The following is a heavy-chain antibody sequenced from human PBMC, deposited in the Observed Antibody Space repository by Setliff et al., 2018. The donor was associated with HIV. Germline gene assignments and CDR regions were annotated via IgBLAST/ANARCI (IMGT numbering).Heavy chain of an antibody. CDR2: ITSSGDAM. Sequence: GGSLRLSCGASGFTFSDMEMNWVRQAPGKGLEWVSYITSSGDAMYYADSVQGRFTISRDNSKNTLYLRMNSLRAEDTAVYYCATGPLGGYCSGGSCYYHYYYYGMDVWGQGTTVTVSS. CDR3: ATGPLGGYCSGGSCYYHYYYYGMDV. CDR1: GFTFSDME. V-gene: IGHV3-48*03. J-gene: IGHJ6*02. D-gene: IGHD2-15*01.